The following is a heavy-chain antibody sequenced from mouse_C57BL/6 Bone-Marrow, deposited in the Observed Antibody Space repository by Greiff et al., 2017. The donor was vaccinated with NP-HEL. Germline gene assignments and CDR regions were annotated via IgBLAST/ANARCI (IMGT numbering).Heavy chain of an antibody. CDR3: ARGRDSSGSYYFDY. V-gene: IGHV1-19*01. CDR2: INPYNGGT. D-gene: IGHD3-2*02. J-gene: IGHJ2*01. CDR1: GYTFTDYY. Sequence: VQLQQSGPVLVKPGASVKMSCKASGYTFTDYYMNWVKQSHGKSLEWIGVINPYNGGTSYNQKFKGKATLTVDKSSSTAYMELNSLTSEDSAVYYCARGRDSSGSYYFDYWGQGTTLTVSS.